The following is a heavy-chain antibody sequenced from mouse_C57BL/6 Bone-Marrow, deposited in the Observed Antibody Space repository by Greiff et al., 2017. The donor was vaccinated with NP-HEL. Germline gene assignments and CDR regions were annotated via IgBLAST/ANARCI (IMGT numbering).Heavy chain of an antibody. CDR1: GFTFTDYY. V-gene: IGHV7-3*01. Sequence: DVMLVESGGGLVQPGGSLSLSCAASGFTFTDYYMSWVRQPPGKALEWLGFIRNKANGYTTEYSASVKGRFIVSRDTSQSILYLQMNALRAEDTAIYYCARDAGYSNYPFAYWGQGTLVTVSA. CDR3: ARDAGYSNYPFAY. D-gene: IGHD2-5*01. J-gene: IGHJ3*01. CDR2: IRNKANGYTT.